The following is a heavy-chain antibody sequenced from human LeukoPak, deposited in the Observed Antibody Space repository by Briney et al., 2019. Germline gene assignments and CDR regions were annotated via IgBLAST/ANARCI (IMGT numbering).Heavy chain of an antibody. D-gene: IGHD6-13*01. CDR3: AGGKVAAAGKKYYFDY. V-gene: IGHV3-21*01. Sequence: PGGSLRLSCAASGFTFSSYSMNWVRQAPGKGLEWVSSISSSSSYIYYADSVKGRFTISRDNAKNSLYLQMNSLRAEDTAVYYCAGGKVAAAGKKYYFDYWGQGTLVTVSS. J-gene: IGHJ4*02. CDR1: GFTFSSYS. CDR2: ISSSSSYI.